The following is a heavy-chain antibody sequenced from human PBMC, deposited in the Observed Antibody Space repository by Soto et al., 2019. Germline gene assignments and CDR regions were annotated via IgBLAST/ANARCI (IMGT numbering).Heavy chain of an antibody. D-gene: IGHD3-16*01. CDR2: IFPGDSDT. CDR3: VRPNFGALTHFDF. Sequence: GESLKISCKAIGYTFTNYWIGWVRQTPGKGLEWMGIIFPGDSDTRYNPSFEGQVTVSADEPISTASLQWNTLKASDTAMYYCVRPNFGALTHFDFWGQGTLVTVSS. V-gene: IGHV5-51*01. J-gene: IGHJ4*02. CDR1: GYTFTNYW.